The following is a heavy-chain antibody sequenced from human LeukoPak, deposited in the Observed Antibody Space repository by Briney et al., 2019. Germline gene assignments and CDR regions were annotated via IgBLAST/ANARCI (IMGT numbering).Heavy chain of an antibody. D-gene: IGHD2-15*01. V-gene: IGHV3-23*01. CDR2: TSGSGGST. CDR1: GFTFSSYA. Sequence: GGSLRLSCAASGFTFSSYAMSWVRQAPGKGLEWVSATSGSGGSTYYADSVKGRFTISRDNSKNTLYLQMNSLRAEDTAVYYCAKDGHCSGGSCRDAFDIWGQGTMVTVSS. CDR3: AKDGHCSGGSCRDAFDI. J-gene: IGHJ3*02.